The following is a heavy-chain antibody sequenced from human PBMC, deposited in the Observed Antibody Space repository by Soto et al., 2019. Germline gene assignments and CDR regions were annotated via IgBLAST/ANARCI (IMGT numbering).Heavy chain of an antibody. CDR2: INPNSGGT. Sequence: ASVKVSCKASGYTFTGYYMHWVRQAPGQGLEWMGWINPNSGGTNYAQKFQGWVTMTRDTSISTAYMELSRLRSGDTAVYYCARGTAIVLMVYANYGMDVWGQGTTVTVSS. CDR1: GYTFTGYY. D-gene: IGHD2-8*01. CDR3: ARGTAIVLMVYANYGMDV. J-gene: IGHJ6*02. V-gene: IGHV1-2*04.